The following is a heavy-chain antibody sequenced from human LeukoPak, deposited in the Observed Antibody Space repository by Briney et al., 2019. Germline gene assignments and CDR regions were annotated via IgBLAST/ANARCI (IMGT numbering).Heavy chain of an antibody. CDR1: GGSISSGYYY. D-gene: IGHD1-1*01. CDR3: ARGPGPLQLERLEAFDI. V-gene: IGHV4-61*02. Sequence: SETLSLTCTVSGGSISSGYYYWSWLRQPAGKGLEWIGRIYNSGSTNYNPSLESRVTVSVDTSKNQFSLKLSSVTAADTAVYYCARGPGPLQLERLEAFDIWGQGTKVTVSS. J-gene: IGHJ3*02. CDR2: IYNSGST.